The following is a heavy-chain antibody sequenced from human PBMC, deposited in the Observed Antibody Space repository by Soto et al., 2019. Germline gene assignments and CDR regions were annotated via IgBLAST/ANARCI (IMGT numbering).Heavy chain of an antibody. CDR1: GGTFSSYA. D-gene: IGHD5-12*01. J-gene: IGHJ5*02. V-gene: IGHV1-69*13. CDR2: IIPIFGTA. Sequence: GASVKVSCKASGGTFSSYAISWVRQAPGQGLEWMGGIIPIFGTANYAQKFQGRVTITADESTSTAYMELSSLRSEDTAVYYCASPTSGYDPVGWFDPWGQGTLVTVSS. CDR3: ASPTSGYDPVGWFDP.